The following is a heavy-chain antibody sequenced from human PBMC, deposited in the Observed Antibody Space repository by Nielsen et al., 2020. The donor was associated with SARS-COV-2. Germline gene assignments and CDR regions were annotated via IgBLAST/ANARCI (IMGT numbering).Heavy chain of an antibody. V-gene: IGHV3-13*04. CDR1: GFPFSSYD. J-gene: IGHJ4*02. D-gene: IGHD1-7*01. Sequence: GSLRLSCAASGFPFSSYDMHWVRQATGKGLEWVSAIGTAGDTYYPGSVKGRFTISRENAKNSLYLQMGSLRAEDMAVYYCARAGELSLHFDYWGQGTLVTVSS. CDR3: ARAGELSLHFDY. CDR2: IGTAGDT.